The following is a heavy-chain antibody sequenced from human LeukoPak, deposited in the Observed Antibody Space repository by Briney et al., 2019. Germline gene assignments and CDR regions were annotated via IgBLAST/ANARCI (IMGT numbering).Heavy chain of an antibody. CDR2: IYYSGST. Sequence: SETLSLPCTVSGGPINSYYWRWLRQPPGKGLEWIGYIYYSGSTNYKPSLKSRVTISVDTSKNQCSLKLSSVTAADTAVYYCARNTAALSHTTIWGQGTLVTVFS. J-gene: IGHJ4*02. CDR1: GGPINSYY. D-gene: IGHD6-13*01. CDR3: ARNTAALSHTTI. V-gene: IGHV4-59*08.